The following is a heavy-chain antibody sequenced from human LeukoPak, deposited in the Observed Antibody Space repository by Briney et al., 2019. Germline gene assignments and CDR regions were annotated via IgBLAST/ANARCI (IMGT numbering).Heavy chain of an antibody. J-gene: IGHJ4*02. CDR3: ARRLGGANSFDY. V-gene: IGHV3-23*01. D-gene: IGHD1-26*01. Sequence: PGGSLRLSCAASGFTFSSYAMSWVRQAPGKGLEWVSLTSGSGTTTYYADSVKGRFTISRDNSKNTLYLQMNSLRDGDTAVYYCARRLGGANSFDYWGQGTLVTVSS. CDR1: GFTFSSYA. CDR2: TSGSGTTT.